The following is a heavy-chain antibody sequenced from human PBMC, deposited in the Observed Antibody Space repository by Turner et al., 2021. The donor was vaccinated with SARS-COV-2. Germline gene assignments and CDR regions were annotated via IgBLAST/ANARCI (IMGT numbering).Heavy chain of an antibody. D-gene: IGHD6-19*01. CDR1: GYTLNELS. CDR3: ATAVAVAGGVVGYYYYYGMDV. V-gene: IGHV1-24*01. Sequence: QVQLVQSGAEVKKPGASVKVSCKVSGYTLNELSMHWVRQAPGKGRGWMGGFDPEDAETIYAQKFQGRVTMTEDTSTDTAYMELSSRRSEDTAVYYCATAVAVAGGVVGYYYYYGMDVWGQGTTVTVSS. J-gene: IGHJ6*02. CDR2: FDPEDAET.